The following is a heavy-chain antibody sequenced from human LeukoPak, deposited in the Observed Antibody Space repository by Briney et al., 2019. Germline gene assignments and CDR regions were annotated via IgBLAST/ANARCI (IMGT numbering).Heavy chain of an antibody. D-gene: IGHD3-10*01. Sequence: GGSLRLSCAASGFTFSSDGMHWVRQAPGKGLEWVAFIRYDGSNKYYADSVKGRFTISRDNSKNTLYLQMNSLRSEDTAVYYCATGPGPRTGSFFWYFDLWGRGTLVTVSS. CDR1: GFTFSSDG. V-gene: IGHV3-30*02. CDR3: ATGPGPRTGSFFWYFDL. CDR2: IRYDGSNK. J-gene: IGHJ2*01.